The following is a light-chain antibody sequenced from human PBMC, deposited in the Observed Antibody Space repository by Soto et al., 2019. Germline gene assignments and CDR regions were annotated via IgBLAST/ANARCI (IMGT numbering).Light chain of an antibody. CDR2: DAS. CDR3: QQYNSYPLT. CDR1: QSISSW. J-gene: IGKJ4*01. Sequence: DIQITPSPSTPSAFVGERVTITCRASQSISSWLAWYQQKPGKAPKLLIYDASSLESGVPSRFSGSGSGTEFTLTISSLQPDDFATYYCQQYNSYPLTFGGGTKVDIK. V-gene: IGKV1-5*01.